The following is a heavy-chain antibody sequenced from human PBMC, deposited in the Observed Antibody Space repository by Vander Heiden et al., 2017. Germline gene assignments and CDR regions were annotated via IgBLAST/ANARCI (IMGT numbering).Heavy chain of an antibody. V-gene: IGHV1-46*01. D-gene: IGHD3-10*01. CDR3: ARGFEYGWLDS. J-gene: IGHJ4*02. Sequence: QVQLVQSGAEVKKPGASVRISCSASGYTFTANYYIHWVRQAPGQGPEWMGIINPSGGSTTYAQKFQGRVTMSRDTSTSTVDMELSSLRSEDTAVYYCARGFEYGWLDSWGQGTLVTVSS. CDR2: INPSGGST. CDR1: GYTFTANYY.